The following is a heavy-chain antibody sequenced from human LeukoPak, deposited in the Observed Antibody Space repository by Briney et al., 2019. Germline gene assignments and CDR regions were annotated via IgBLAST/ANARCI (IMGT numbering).Heavy chain of an antibody. CDR2: IYWDDDR. Sequence: SGPTLVNPTQTLTLTRTFSGFSLNTRGVGVGWIRQPPGRALEWLALIYWDDDRRYSPSLKSRLTITKDTSKNQVVLTMTNMDPVDTATYFCAHRKNYYDSSVFDNCGQGTLVTVSS. V-gene: IGHV2-5*02. CDR3: AHRKNYYDSSVFDN. J-gene: IGHJ4*02. CDR1: GFSLNTRGVG. D-gene: IGHD3-22*01.